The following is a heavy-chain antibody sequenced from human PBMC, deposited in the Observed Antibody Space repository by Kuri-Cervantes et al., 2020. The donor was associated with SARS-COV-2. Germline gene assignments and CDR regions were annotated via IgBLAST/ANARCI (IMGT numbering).Heavy chain of an antibody. CDR3: ARSSSGSYSDFEY. J-gene: IGHJ4*02. D-gene: IGHD1-26*01. CDR1: GYTFTGYY. CDR2: IYLTAGDT. Sequence: ASVKVSCKASGYTFTGYYIHWVRQAPGQGPEWMGIIYLTAGDTTYAQKFQGRVSVTRDTSTSTVYMELSSLRSSDTAIYYCARSSSGSYSDFEYWGQGTLVTVSS. V-gene: IGHV1-46*01.